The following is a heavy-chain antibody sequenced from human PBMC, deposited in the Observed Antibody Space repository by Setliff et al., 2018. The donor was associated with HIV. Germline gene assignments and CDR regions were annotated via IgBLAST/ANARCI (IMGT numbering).Heavy chain of an antibody. CDR1: GGSFSSDG. V-gene: IGHV1-69*13. CDR2: IIPMYRTA. Sequence: SVKVSCKASGGSFSSDGISWVRQAPGQGLEWMGGIIPMYRTANYEQQFQGRGTITADESTSTAYMELSRLRSDDTAVYYCARGALGGDYAGGLDFWGQGTPVTVSS. CDR3: ARGALGGDYAGGLDF. J-gene: IGHJ4*01. D-gene: IGHD3-16*01.